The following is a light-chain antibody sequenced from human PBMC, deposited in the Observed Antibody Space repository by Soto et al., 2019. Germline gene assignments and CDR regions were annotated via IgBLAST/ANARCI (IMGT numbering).Light chain of an antibody. Sequence: DIQMTQSPSTLSASAGDRVTITCRASQTVSSWLAWYQQKPEKAPKLLIYDASTLQSGVPSRFSGSGYGTEFTLTISSLQPDDFATYYCQHYNSYPFTFGQGTELKIK. CDR1: QTVSSW. V-gene: IGKV1-5*01. CDR2: DAS. J-gene: IGKJ2*01. CDR3: QHYNSYPFT.